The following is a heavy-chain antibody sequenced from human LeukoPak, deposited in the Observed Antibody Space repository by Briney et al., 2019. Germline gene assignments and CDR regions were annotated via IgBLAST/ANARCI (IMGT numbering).Heavy chain of an antibody. CDR3: ARDNRLRSYYDSSGYPY. CDR1: GYTFTSYG. J-gene: IGHJ4*02. V-gene: IGHV1-18*01. D-gene: IGHD3-22*01. CDR2: ISAYNGNT. Sequence: ASVTVSCKASGYTFTSYGISWVRQAPGQGLEWMGWISAYNGNTNYAQKLQGRVTMTTDTSTSTAYMELRSLRSDDTAVYYCARDNRLRSYYDSSGYPYWGQGTLVTVSS.